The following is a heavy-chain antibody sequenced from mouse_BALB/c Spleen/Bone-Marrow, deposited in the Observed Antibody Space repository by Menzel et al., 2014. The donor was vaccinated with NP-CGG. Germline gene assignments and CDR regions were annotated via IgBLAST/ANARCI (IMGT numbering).Heavy chain of an antibody. Sequence: EVQRVESGGGLMKPGGSLKLSCAASGFTLSDYYMYWVRQTPEKRLEWVATISDGGTYSYYADSVKGRFTISRDNAKSNLYLQMNSLKSEDTAMYYCARDMGDYWGQGTTLTVSS. V-gene: IGHV5-4*02. CDR3: ARDMGDY. CDR2: ISDGGTYS. CDR1: GFTLSDYY. D-gene: IGHD1-1*02. J-gene: IGHJ2*01.